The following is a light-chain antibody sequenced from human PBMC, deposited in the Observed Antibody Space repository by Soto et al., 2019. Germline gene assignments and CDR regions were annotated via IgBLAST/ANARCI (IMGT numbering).Light chain of an antibody. J-gene: IGKJ1*01. V-gene: IGKV3-20*01. CDR3: QQYESSPCT. CDR1: QSVGSSS. Sequence: EIVLTQSPATLSLSPGERATLSCWASQSVGSSSLAWYQQKPGQAPRLLLYGASSRATGIPDRFSGSGSGTDFTLTSCRMEPEELARDCCQQYESSPCTFGEGTKVDIK. CDR2: GAS.